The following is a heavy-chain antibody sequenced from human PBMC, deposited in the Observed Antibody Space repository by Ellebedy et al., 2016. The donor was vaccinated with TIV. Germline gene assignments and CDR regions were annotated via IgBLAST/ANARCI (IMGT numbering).Heavy chain of an antibody. CDR1: GYPFTKYY. J-gene: IGHJ4*02. V-gene: IGHV1-46*01. CDR2: LDARVGST. CDR3: ASVPSAGADF. Sequence: ASVKVSCKASGYPFTKYYFHWIRQAPGQGLEWMGVLDARVGSTTYAETLQGRISMTRDMSTRTWYMELNSLRSDDTAVYYCASVPSAGADFWGQGTLVTVSS. D-gene: IGHD4-17*01.